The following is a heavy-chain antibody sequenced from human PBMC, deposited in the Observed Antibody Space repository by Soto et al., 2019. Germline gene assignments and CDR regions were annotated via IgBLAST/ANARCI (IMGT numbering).Heavy chain of an antibody. CDR3: ARVTGPTGSSGYYLLDY. Sequence: QVQLQESGPGLVKPSQTLSLTCTVSGGSISSGDYYWSWIRQPPGKGLEWIGYIYYSGSTYYNPSLKSRVTISVDTSKNQFSLKLSSVTAADTAVYYCARVTGPTGSSGYYLLDYWGQGTLVTVSS. CDR1: GGSISSGDYY. CDR2: IYYSGST. D-gene: IGHD3-22*01. J-gene: IGHJ4*02. V-gene: IGHV4-30-4*01.